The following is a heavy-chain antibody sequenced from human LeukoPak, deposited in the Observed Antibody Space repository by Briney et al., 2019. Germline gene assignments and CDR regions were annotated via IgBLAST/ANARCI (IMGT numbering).Heavy chain of an antibody. CDR3: AKTTTGYSSGRYPGWPADS. Sequence: GGSLRLSCAASGFTFNTYAMYWVRQAPGKGLEWVSGIFGSGGSAHYADSVKGRFTISRDNSKNTVYLQMNSLRAEDTAVYYCAKTTTGYSSGRYPGWPADSWGQGPLVTVSS. CDR1: GFTFNTYA. V-gene: IGHV3-23*01. D-gene: IGHD6-19*01. CDR2: IFGSGGSA. J-gene: IGHJ4*02.